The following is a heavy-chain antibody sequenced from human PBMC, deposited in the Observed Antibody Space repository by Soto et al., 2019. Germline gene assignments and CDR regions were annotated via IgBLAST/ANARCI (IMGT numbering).Heavy chain of an antibody. V-gene: IGHV3-23*01. CDR3: AKGGFRWGMDV. CDR2: ISDGGITT. J-gene: IGHJ6*02. D-gene: IGHD7-27*01. CDR1: GFMFSSYA. Sequence: VQLLESGGGLGQPGGSLRLSCAASGFMFSSYAMSWVRQAPGKGLEWVSVISDGGITTYYADSVKGRFTISRDNSKNTVYLQMNRLRADDTAEFYCAKGGFRWGMDVWGPGTTVTVSS.